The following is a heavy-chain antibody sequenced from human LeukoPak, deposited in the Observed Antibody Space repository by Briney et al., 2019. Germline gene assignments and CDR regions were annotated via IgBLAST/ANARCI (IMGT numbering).Heavy chain of an antibody. CDR3: ARQRTGKQQLRGYAFDI. Sequence: GESLKISCKGSGYSFTSYWIGWVRQMPGKGLEWMGIIYPGDSDTRYSPSFQGQVTISADKSISTAYLQWSSLKASDTAMYYCARQRTGKQQLRGYAFDIWGQGTMVTVSS. CDR2: IYPGDSDT. D-gene: IGHD6-13*01. J-gene: IGHJ3*02. V-gene: IGHV5-51*01. CDR1: GYSFTSYW.